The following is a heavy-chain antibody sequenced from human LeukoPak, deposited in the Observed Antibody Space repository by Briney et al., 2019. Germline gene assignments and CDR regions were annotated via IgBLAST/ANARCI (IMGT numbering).Heavy chain of an antibody. CDR1: GYTFTSYA. CDR3: ARGRGIAARPLVSYYYYMDV. CDR2: INAGNGNT. Sequence: ASVKVSCKASGYTFTSYAMHWVRQAPGQRLEWMGWINAGNGNTKYSQEFQGRVTITRDTSASTAYMELSSLRSEDTAVYYCARGRGIAARPLVSYYYYMDVWGKGTTVTVSS. J-gene: IGHJ6*03. V-gene: IGHV1-3*03. D-gene: IGHD6-6*01.